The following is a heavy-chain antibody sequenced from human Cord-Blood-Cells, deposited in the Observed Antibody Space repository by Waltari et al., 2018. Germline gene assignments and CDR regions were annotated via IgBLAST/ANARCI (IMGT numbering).Heavy chain of an antibody. V-gene: IGHV3-30*18. CDR3: AKVFDTGTTDY. J-gene: IGHJ4*02. CDR1: GFTFSSYG. Sequence: QVQLVESGGGVVQPGRSLRLSCAASGFTFSSYGMHWVRQAPGKGVEGVAVISYEGSKKYYADAVKGRFTSSRDNSKNTLYLQMNSLRAEDTAVYYCAKVFDTGTTDYWGQGTLVTVSS. D-gene: IGHD1-1*01. CDR2: ISYEGSKK.